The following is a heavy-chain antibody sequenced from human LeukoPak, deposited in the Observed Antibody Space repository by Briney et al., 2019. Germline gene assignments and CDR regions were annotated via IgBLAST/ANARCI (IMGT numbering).Heavy chain of an antibody. J-gene: IGHJ4*02. V-gene: IGHV3-48*02. CDR1: GFTFSRDW. CDR2: ISSSSSTI. Sequence: GGSLRLSCVASGFTFSRDWMSWVRQAPGKGLEWVSYISSSSSTIYYADSVKGRFTISRDNAKNSLYLQMNSLRDEDTAVYYCARNTLTYYYDSSGYSDYWGQGTLVTVSS. D-gene: IGHD3-22*01. CDR3: ARNTLTYYYDSSGYSDY.